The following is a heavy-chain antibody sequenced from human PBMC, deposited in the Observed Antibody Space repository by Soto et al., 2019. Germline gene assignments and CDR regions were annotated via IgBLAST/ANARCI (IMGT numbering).Heavy chain of an antibody. D-gene: IGHD2-2*01. Sequence: QEQLVESGGGVVQPGGSLRLSCAASGFTFTTYAMHWVRQAPGKGLEWVAIISNEGSNKDYADSVKGRFTISRDNSKNTLYLQMNSLRAEDTAVFYCARGGDCSSTRCYRPYDYWGQGTLVTVSS. V-gene: IGHV3-30-3*01. J-gene: IGHJ4*02. CDR3: ARGGDCSSTRCYRPYDY. CDR2: ISNEGSNK. CDR1: GFTFTTYA.